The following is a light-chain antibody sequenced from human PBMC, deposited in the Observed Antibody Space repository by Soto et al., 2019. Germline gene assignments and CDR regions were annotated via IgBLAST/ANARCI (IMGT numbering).Light chain of an antibody. V-gene: IGKV3-15*01. CDR1: QSVSSN. CDR3: QQYNKWPPYT. J-gene: IGKJ2*01. CDR2: GAS. Sequence: EIVMTQSPATLSVSPGERATLSCRASQSVSSNLAWYQQKPGQAPRLLLFGASTRATGIPARFSGSGSGTEFTLTISSLQSEDFAVDYCQQYNKWPPYTFGQGTKLEIK.